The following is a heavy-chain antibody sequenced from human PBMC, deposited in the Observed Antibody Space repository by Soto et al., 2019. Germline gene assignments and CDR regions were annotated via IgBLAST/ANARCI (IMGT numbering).Heavy chain of an antibody. CDR2: INHSGST. V-gene: IGHV4-34*01. Sequence: SETLSLTCAFYGGSFSGYYWIWIRQPPGKGLEWIGDINHSGSTNYNPSLKSRVTISVDTSKNQLSLKLSSVTAADTAVYYCARGYCSGGSCYSRFFDYLGQGTLVTVSS. CDR1: GGSFSGYY. J-gene: IGHJ4*02. D-gene: IGHD2-15*01. CDR3: ARGYCSGGSCYSRFFDY.